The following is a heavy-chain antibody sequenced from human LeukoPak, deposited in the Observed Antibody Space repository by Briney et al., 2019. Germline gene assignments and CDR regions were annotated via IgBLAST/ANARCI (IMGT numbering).Heavy chain of an antibody. Sequence: SETLSLTCAVYGGSFSGYYWSWIRQPPGKGLEWIGEINHSGSTNYNPSLKSRVTISVDTSKNQFSLKLSSVTAADTAVYYCARGGYLIDYWGQGTLVTVSS. J-gene: IGHJ4*02. CDR1: GGSFSGYY. CDR2: INHSGST. CDR3: ARGGYLIDY. D-gene: IGHD2-2*03. V-gene: IGHV4-34*01.